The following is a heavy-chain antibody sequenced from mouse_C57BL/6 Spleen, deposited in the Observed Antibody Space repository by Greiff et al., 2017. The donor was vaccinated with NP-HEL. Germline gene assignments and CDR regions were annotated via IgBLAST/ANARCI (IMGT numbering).Heavy chain of an antibody. V-gene: IGHV1-72*01. Sequence: QVQLQQPGAELVKPGASVKLSCKASGYTFTSYWMHWVKQRPGRGLEWIGRIDPNSGGTKYNEKFKSKATLTVDKPSSTAYMKLSSLTSEDSAVDYGARMSDDYDGVYAMDYWGQGTSVTVSS. CDR1: GYTFTSYW. CDR3: ARMSDDYDGVYAMDY. CDR2: IDPNSGGT. D-gene: IGHD2-4*01. J-gene: IGHJ4*01.